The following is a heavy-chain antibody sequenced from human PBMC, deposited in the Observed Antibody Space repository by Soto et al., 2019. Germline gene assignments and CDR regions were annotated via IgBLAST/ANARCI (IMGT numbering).Heavy chain of an antibody. Sequence: EVQLLESGGGLVQPGGSLRLSCAASGFTFSSYTMSWVRQAPGKGLEWVSTISGSGDNTYYADSVKGRFTISRDNSKNKPYLQMNSLRAEDTAVYHCAKDTAVVLAAPSRRGFDYWGQGALVTVSS. CDR1: GFTFSSYT. V-gene: IGHV3-23*01. J-gene: IGHJ4*02. D-gene: IGHD2-15*01. CDR2: ISGSGDNT. CDR3: AKDTAVVLAAPSRRGFDY.